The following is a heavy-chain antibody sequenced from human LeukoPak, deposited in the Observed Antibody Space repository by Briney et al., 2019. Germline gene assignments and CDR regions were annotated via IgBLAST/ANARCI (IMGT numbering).Heavy chain of an antibody. Sequence: SETLSLTCAVYGGSFSGYYWSWIRQPPGKGLEWIGEINHSGSTNYNPSLKSRVTISVDTSKNQFSLKLSSVTTADTAVYYCARGLKAEARKRNWFDPWGQGTLVTVSS. CDR1: GGSFSGYY. D-gene: IGHD6-25*01. J-gene: IGHJ5*02. CDR2: INHSGST. V-gene: IGHV4-34*01. CDR3: ARGLKAEARKRNWFDP.